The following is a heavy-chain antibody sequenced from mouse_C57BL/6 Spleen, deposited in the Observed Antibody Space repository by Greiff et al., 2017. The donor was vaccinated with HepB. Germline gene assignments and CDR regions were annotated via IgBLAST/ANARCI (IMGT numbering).Heavy chain of an antibody. Sequence: QVQLQQPGAELVRPGTSVKLSCKASGYTFTSYWMHWVQQRPGHGLEWIGVIDPSDSYTKYHQKFKGKATLTVDTSSSTAYMQLSSLTSEDSAVYYCARGNYYGSSYACAYWGQGTLVTVSA. J-gene: IGHJ3*01. V-gene: IGHV1-59*01. CDR2: IDPSDSYT. CDR1: GYTFTSYW. D-gene: IGHD1-1*01. CDR3: ARGNYYGSSYACAY.